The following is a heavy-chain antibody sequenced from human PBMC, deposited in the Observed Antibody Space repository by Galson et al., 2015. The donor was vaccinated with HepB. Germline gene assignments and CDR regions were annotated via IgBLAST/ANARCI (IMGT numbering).Heavy chain of an antibody. D-gene: IGHD3-3*01. CDR3: ARDRRSGDFDY. Sequence: SLRLSCAASGFTFSSYGMHWVRQAPGKGLEWVAVIWYDGSNKYYADSVKGRFTISRDNSKNTLYLQMNSLRAEDTAVYYCARDRRSGDFDYWGQGTQVTVSS. CDR2: IWYDGSNK. CDR1: GFTFSSYG. V-gene: IGHV3-33*01. J-gene: IGHJ4*02.